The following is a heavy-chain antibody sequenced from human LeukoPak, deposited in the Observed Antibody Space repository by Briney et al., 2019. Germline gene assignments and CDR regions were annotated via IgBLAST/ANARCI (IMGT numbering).Heavy chain of an antibody. CDR3: ARDNMAAAGNSYYYGLDV. CDR2: ISNDGGNK. D-gene: IGHD6-13*01. Sequence: PGGSLRLSCAASGFTFSMYVMNWVRQAPGKGLEWVAVISNDGGNKFCADSVKGRFTISRDNSKTTLYLQMNSLRAEDTAVYYCARDNMAAAGNSYYYGLDVWGQGTTVTVSS. CDR1: GFTFSMYV. V-gene: IGHV3-30*03. J-gene: IGHJ6*02.